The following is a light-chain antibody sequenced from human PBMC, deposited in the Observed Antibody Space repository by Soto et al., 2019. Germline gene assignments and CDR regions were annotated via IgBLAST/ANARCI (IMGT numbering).Light chain of an antibody. Sequence: EIVMTQSPPTLSVSPGKRATLSCRASQSISSSYLAWYQQRPGQAPRLLIYGASSRATGIPDRFSGSGSGAEFTLTISRLEPEDFAVYYCQQYGSSSWTFGQGTKVDIK. V-gene: IGKV3-20*01. CDR1: QSISSSY. J-gene: IGKJ1*01. CDR3: QQYGSSSWT. CDR2: GAS.